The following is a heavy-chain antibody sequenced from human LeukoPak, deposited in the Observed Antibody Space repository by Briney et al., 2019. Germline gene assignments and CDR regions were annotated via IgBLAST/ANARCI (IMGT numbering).Heavy chain of an antibody. CDR1: GESISSYY. CDR2: IYTSGST. D-gene: IGHD4-17*01. V-gene: IGHV4-4*07. J-gene: IGHJ4*02. CDR3: ARMDYGDYQVWYFDY. Sequence: SETLSLTCTVSGESISSYYWSWIRQPAGKGLEWIGRIYTSGSTNYNPSPKSRVTMSVDTSKNQFSLKLSSVTAADTAVYYCARMDYGDYQVWYFDYWGQGTLVTVSS.